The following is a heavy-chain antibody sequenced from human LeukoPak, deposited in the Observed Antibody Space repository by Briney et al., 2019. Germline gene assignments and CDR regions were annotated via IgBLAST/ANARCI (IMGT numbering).Heavy chain of an antibody. V-gene: IGHV4-31*03. Sequence: SQTLSLTCTVSGGSISSGGYYWSWIRQHPGQGLEWIGYIYYSGSTYYNPSLKSRVTISVDTSKNQFSLKLSSVTAADTAVYYCAREDYYDSSGFDYWGQGTLVTVSS. D-gene: IGHD3-22*01. CDR1: GGSISSGGYY. CDR2: IYYSGST. J-gene: IGHJ4*02. CDR3: AREDYYDSSGFDY.